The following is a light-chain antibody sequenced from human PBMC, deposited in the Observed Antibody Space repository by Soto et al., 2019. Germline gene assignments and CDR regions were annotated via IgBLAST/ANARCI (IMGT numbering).Light chain of an antibody. J-gene: IGKJ1*01. CDR1: QSISNH. Sequence: DSQMTQSPSSLSASVEDRVIITCRASQSISNHLNWYQQKPGKAPKLLIFAASSLQSGVPSRFSGSRSGPDFTLTIINLQPEDFATYYCQQSYSSPPTFGQGTKVDSK. V-gene: IGKV1-39*01. CDR2: AAS. CDR3: QQSYSSPPT.